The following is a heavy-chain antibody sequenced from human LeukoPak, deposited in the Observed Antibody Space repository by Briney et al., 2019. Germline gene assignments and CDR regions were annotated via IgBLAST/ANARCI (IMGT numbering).Heavy chain of an antibody. D-gene: IGHD4-23*01. Sequence: ASVKVSCKASGYTFTGYYMHWVRQAPGQGLEWMGWINPNSGGTNYAQKFQGRVTMTRDTSISTAYMELSRLRSDDTAVYYCARVTAVVTNVGFIDYWGQGTLVTVSS. CDR3: ARVTAVVTNVGFIDY. CDR2: INPNSGGT. J-gene: IGHJ4*02. CDR1: GYTFTGYY. V-gene: IGHV1-2*02.